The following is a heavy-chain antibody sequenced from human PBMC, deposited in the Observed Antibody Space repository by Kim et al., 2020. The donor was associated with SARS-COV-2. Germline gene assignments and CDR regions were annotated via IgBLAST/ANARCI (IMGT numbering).Heavy chain of an antibody. Sequence: SETLSLTCTVSGYSISSGYYWGWIRQPPGKGLGWIGNIYHSGSTYYNPSLKSRVTISVDTSKNQFSLKLSSVTAAGTAVYYGARDTGIAVTGRESDFDYWGQGTLVTVSS. D-gene: IGHD6-19*01. CDR3: ARDTGIAVTGRESDFDY. V-gene: IGHV4-38-2*02. CDR1: GYSISSGYY. J-gene: IGHJ4*02. CDR2: IYHSGST.